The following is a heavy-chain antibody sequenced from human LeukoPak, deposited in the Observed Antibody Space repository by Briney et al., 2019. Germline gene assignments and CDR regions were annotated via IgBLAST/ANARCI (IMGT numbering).Heavy chain of an antibody. Sequence: SETLSLTCTVSGGSISSSSYYWGWIRQPPGKGLEWIGSIYHSGSTYYNPSLKSRVTISVDTSKKQFSLKLRSVTAADTAVYYCARVTGYMIEDYFDYWGQGTLVTVSS. CDR3: ARVTGYMIEDYFDY. D-gene: IGHD3-22*01. V-gene: IGHV4-39*07. J-gene: IGHJ4*02. CDR1: GGSISSSSYY. CDR2: IYHSGST.